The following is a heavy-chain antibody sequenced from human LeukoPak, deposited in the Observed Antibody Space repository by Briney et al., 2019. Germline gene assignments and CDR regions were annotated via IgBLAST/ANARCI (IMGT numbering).Heavy chain of an antibody. CDR2: INPNSGGT. Sequence: ASVKVSCKASGYTFTDYYMHWVRQAPGQGLEWMGWINPNSGGTNYAQKFQGRVTMTRDTSINTAYMELSRLRSDDTAVYYCVVRGVKNYYYYGMDVWGQGTTVTVSS. J-gene: IGHJ6*02. D-gene: IGHD3-10*01. V-gene: IGHV1-2*02. CDR1: GYTFTDYY. CDR3: VVRGVKNYYYYGMDV.